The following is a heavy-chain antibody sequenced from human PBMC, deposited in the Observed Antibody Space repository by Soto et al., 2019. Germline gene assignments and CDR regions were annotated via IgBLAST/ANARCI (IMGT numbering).Heavy chain of an antibody. Sequence: ESGGVLIKPGGSLRLSCAASGFTFSDEWMNWVRQAPGKGLEWVGRIKNKPKGETTDYAAPVKGRFTISRDDSESRLYLQMNNLKTDATAVYYCTRGNYGAFHHWGNGTLVTVSS. CDR2: IKNKPKGETT. CDR3: TRGNYGAFHH. J-gene: IGHJ3*01. D-gene: IGHD1-7*01. CDR1: GFTFSDEW. V-gene: IGHV3-15*07.